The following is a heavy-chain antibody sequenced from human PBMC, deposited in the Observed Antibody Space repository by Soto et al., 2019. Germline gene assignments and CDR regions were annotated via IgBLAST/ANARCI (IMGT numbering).Heavy chain of an antibody. J-gene: IGHJ5*02. V-gene: IGHV3-33*01. Sequence: GGSLRLSCAASGFTFSSYGMHWVRQAPGKGLEWVAVIWYDGSNKYYADSVKGRFTISRDNSKNTLYLQMNSLRAEDTAVYYCARVNSGGFWSGYSGWFDPWGQGTLVTVSS. CDR1: GFTFSSYG. CDR3: ARVNSGGFWSGYSGWFDP. CDR2: IWYDGSNK. D-gene: IGHD3-3*01.